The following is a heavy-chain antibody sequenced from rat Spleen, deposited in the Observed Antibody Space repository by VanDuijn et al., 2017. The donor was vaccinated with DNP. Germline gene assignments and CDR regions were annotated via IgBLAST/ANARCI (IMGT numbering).Heavy chain of an antibody. D-gene: IGHD1-6*01. Sequence: EVQLQESGPGLVKPSQSLSLTCSVTGYSITSCCRWTWIRKFPGHKLEWMGYINSAGSIEYNPSLKGRISITSDTSKNQFFLQVNSVTTDDTATYYCTRGDILRSFDYWGQGVMVTVSS. V-gene: IGHV3-3*01. CDR1: GYSITSCCR. CDR3: TRGDILRSFDY. CDR2: INSAGSI. J-gene: IGHJ2*01.